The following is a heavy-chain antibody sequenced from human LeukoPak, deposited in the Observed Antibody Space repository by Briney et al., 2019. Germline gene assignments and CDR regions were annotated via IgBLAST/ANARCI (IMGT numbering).Heavy chain of an antibody. J-gene: IGHJ5*02. Sequence: PGGSLRLSCAASGFAFNEYDMHWVRQAPGKGLEWLSVMSPDGRNKHYADFLQGRFTIARDNPRNTLLLQMNSLGAEDTGVYYCARDGGAGADNVDTAHWAYNCFDPWGQGTLVTVSS. CDR2: MSPDGRNK. V-gene: IGHV3-30*04. D-gene: IGHD1-14*01. CDR3: ARDGGAGADNVDTAHWAYNCFDP. CDR1: GFAFNEYD.